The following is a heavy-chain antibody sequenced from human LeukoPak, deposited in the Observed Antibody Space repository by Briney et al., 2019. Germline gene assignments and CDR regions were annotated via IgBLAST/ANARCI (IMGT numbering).Heavy chain of an antibody. D-gene: IGHD3-3*01. CDR3: ARDGGLTIFGVSIDAFDI. CDR1: GVSISSSNSY. Sequence: SETLSLTCTVSGVSISSSNSYWGWIRQPPGKGLEWIGSIYYSGNTYYNASLKSRVTISVDTSKYQFSLKLSSVTAADTAVYYCARDGGLTIFGVSIDAFDIWGQGTMVTVSS. V-gene: IGHV4-39*07. J-gene: IGHJ3*02. CDR2: IYYSGNT.